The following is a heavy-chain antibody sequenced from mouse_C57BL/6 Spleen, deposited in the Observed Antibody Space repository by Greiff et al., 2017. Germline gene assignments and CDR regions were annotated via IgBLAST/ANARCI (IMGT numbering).Heavy chain of an antibody. Sequence: VQLQHSGPELVKPGASVKISFKASGYSFTGYYMNWVKQSPEKSLEWIGKIYPSTGGNTYNQKFQTKATLNVDKSSSTAYMQRKSLTSEASAVYYCARIYYGNPFAYWGQGTLVTVSA. CDR3: ARIYYGNPFAY. D-gene: IGHD2-1*01. CDR2: IYPSTGGN. CDR1: GYSFTGYY. V-gene: IGHV1-42*01. J-gene: IGHJ3*01.